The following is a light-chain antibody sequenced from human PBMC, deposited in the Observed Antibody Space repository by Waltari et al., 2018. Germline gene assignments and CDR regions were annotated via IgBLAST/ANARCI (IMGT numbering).Light chain of an antibody. CDR1: QSLVHSDGNTY. CDR2: KVS. Sequence: DVVMTQSPLSLPVTLGQPASISCKSSQSLVHSDGNTYLAWFHQRPGQSPRRLIYKVSNRESGVPDRISASGSGTDFTLKISRVEAEDVGVDYCMQGTHWPLTFGGGTKVEIK. CDR3: MQGTHWPLT. J-gene: IGKJ4*01. V-gene: IGKV2-30*02.